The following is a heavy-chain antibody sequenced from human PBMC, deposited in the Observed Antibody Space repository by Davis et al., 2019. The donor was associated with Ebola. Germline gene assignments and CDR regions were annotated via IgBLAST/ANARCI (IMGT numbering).Heavy chain of an antibody. CDR2: IYSGGTT. Sequence: GGSLRLSCAASGFTVSRNYMTWVRQAPGKGLGWVSVIYSGGTTYYADSVKGRFTISRDNSKNTLYLQMNSLRAEDTAVYYCARGGYSYGYAFDHWGHGTLVTVSS. J-gene: IGHJ4*01. V-gene: IGHV3-53*01. D-gene: IGHD5-18*01. CDR1: GFTVSRNY. CDR3: ARGGYSYGYAFDH.